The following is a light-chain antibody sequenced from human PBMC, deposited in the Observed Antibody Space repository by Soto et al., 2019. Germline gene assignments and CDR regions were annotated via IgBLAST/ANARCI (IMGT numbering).Light chain of an antibody. Sequence: DIQLIQSPATLSASVGDRITITCRASENIFKFLAWYQQRSGRAPNLLIYAASDLETGVPSRFSGRGSGTEFTLTIDSLQPDDSATYYCQLWNTQSITFGGGTKVDVK. CDR3: QLWNTQSIT. CDR1: ENIFKF. V-gene: IGKV1-5*01. CDR2: AAS. J-gene: IGKJ4*01.